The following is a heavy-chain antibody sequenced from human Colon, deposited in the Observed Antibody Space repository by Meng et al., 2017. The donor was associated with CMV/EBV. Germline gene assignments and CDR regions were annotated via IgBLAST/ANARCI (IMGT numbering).Heavy chain of an antibody. Sequence: VAGGSINTNNWWSWVRQPPGKGLEWIGEIYYSGGTNYNPSLESRVTISVDKSRSQFSLKLSSVTAADTAVYYCARTPTVTTRYFDSWGQGTLVTVSS. D-gene: IGHD4-17*01. CDR3: ARTPTVTTRYFDS. CDR1: GGSINTNNW. V-gene: IGHV4-4*02. J-gene: IGHJ4*02. CDR2: IYYSGGT.